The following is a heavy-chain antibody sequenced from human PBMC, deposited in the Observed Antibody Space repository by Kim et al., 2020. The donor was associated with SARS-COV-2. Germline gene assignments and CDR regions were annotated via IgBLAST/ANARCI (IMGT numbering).Heavy chain of an antibody. CDR1: GFTFSSYA. D-gene: IGHD3-16*02. J-gene: IGHJ3*02. Sequence: GGSLRLSCAASGFTFSSYAMSWVRQAPGKGLEWVSAISGSGGSTYYADSVKGRFTISRDNSKNTLYLQMNSLRAEDTAVYYCAKRGSDYDYIWGSYREGAFDIWGQGTMGTVSS. V-gene: IGHV3-23*01. CDR3: AKRGSDYDYIWGSYREGAFDI. CDR2: ISGSGGST.